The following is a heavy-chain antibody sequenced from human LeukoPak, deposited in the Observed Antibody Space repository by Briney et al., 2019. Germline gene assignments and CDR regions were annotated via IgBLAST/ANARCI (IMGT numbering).Heavy chain of an antibody. CDR3: ARDLPHPGIAVADPTY. CDR1: GYTFTSYY. V-gene: IGHV1-46*01. D-gene: IGHD6-19*01. Sequence: VASVKVSCKASGYTFTSYYTHWVRQAPGQGLEWMGIINPSGGATTYAQKFQGRVTMTRDTSTSTVYMELSSLRFEDTAVYYCARDLPHPGIAVADPTYWGQGTLVTVSS. J-gene: IGHJ4*02. CDR2: INPSGGAT.